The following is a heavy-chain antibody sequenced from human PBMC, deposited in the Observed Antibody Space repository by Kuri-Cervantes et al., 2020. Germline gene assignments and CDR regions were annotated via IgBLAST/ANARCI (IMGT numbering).Heavy chain of an antibody. D-gene: IGHD6-25*01. J-gene: IGHJ4*02. CDR1: GGTFSSYA. CDR2: IIPIFGTA. Sequence: SVKVSCKASGGTFSSYAISWVRQAPGQGLEWMGGIIPIFGTANYAQKFQGRVTITTDESTSTAYMELSSLRSEDTAVYYCARDSSGYYYFDFWGQGTLVTVSS. CDR3: ARDSSGYYYFDF. V-gene: IGHV1-69*05.